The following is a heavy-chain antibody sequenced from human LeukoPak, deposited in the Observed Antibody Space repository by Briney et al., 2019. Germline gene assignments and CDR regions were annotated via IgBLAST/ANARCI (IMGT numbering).Heavy chain of an antibody. Sequence: GGSLQISCKGSGYSFTSYWIGWVRQMPGKGLEGRGIIYPGDSDTRYSPSFQGQVTISADKSISTAYLQWSSLKASDTAMYYCARLMYYYDSSGYSNAFDIWGQGTMVTVSS. CDR2: IYPGDSDT. CDR1: GYSFTSYW. J-gene: IGHJ3*02. D-gene: IGHD3-22*01. CDR3: ARLMYYYDSSGYSNAFDI. V-gene: IGHV5-51*01.